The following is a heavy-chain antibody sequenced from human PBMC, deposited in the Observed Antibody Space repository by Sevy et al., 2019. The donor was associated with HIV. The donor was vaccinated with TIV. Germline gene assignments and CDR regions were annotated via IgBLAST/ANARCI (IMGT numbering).Heavy chain of an antibody. V-gene: IGHV3-30-3*01. D-gene: IGHD5-18*01. CDR2: IAYDGGYK. Sequence: GGSLRLSCVASGFSLSHRALHWVHQTPGKELEWVASIAYDGGYKNYADSVEGRFTIQRDNSQNTLYLQMTSLRSEDTAVYFCARDRGTRPTAILYHFDHWGQGTVVTVSS. CDR1: GFSLSHRA. J-gene: IGHJ4*02. CDR3: ARDRGTRPTAILYHFDH.